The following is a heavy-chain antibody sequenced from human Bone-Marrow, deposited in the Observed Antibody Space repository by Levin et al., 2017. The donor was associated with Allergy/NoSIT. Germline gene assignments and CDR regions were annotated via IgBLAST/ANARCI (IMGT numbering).Heavy chain of an antibody. CDR3: AHRRKGGYGGNEGAFDY. V-gene: IGHV2-5*02. CDR1: GFSLRNSGVG. J-gene: IGHJ4*02. Sequence: SGPTLVKPTQTLTLTCTFSGFSLRNSGVGVGWIRQPPGKALEWVALIYWDDDKRYSPSLKSRLTIIKDTSTNQVVLTMTNMDPVDTATYYGAHRRKGGYGGNEGAFDYWGQGTLVTVSS. D-gene: IGHD4-23*01. CDR2: IYWDDDK.